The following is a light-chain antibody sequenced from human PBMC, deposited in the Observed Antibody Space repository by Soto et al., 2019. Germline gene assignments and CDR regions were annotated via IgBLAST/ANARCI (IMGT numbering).Light chain of an antibody. CDR2: DVS. Sequence: EIVLTHAPATLSLSPGERATLSCRASQTTSNYLAWYQQKPGQAPRLLIYDVSNRATGIPARFSGSGSGTDFTLTISSLEPEDFAVYYCQQRSHWAFGGGTKVEIK. CDR1: QTTSNY. J-gene: IGKJ4*01. CDR3: QQRSHWA. V-gene: IGKV3-11*01.